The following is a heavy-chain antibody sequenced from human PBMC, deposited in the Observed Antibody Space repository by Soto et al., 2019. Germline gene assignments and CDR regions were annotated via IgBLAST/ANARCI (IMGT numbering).Heavy chain of an antibody. D-gene: IGHD4-17*01. V-gene: IGHV3-74*01. CDR1: GFTFSSFL. CDR2: ASPDGTST. J-gene: IGHJ5*02. CDR3: TRHGSGDYFLFDP. Sequence: GGSLRLSCAASGFTFSSFLMHWVRQAPGKGLEWVSRASPDGTSTSYADSVKGRFTISRDNAKNTLFMQMNSLRAEDTAVYYCTRHGSGDYFLFDPWGQGTLVTVSS.